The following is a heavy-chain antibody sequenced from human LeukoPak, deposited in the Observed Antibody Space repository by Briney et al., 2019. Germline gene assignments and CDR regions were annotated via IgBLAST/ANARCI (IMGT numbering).Heavy chain of an antibody. J-gene: IGHJ4*02. D-gene: IGHD3-10*01. CDR2: ITSSSSYI. CDR1: GFPFSRYS. V-gene: IGHV3-21*04. CDR3: ARGTMVRGVITY. Sequence: GGSLRLSCAASGFPFSRYSMNWVRQAPGKGLEWVSSITSSSSYIYYADSVKGRFTISRDNAKNSLYLQKNSLRAEDTAVYYCARGTMVRGVITYWGQGTLVTVSS.